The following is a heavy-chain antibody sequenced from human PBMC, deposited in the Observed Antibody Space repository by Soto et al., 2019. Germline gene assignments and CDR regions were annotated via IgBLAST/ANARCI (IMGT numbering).Heavy chain of an antibody. CDR1: GFTFSASW. V-gene: IGHV3-7*01. CDR3: ARDTWGYFDY. J-gene: IGHJ4*02. Sequence: GGSLRLSCAASGFTFSASWVTWVRQAPGKRLEWVANMNQNGGEIYYVDSVEGRFTISRDNTKNSLYLQMNSLRAEDTAVYYCARDTWGYFDYWGQGTPVTVYS. D-gene: IGHD3-16*01. CDR2: MNQNGGEI.